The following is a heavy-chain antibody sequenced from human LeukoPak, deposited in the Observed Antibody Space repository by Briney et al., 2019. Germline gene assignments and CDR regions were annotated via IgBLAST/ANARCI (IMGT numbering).Heavy chain of an antibody. Sequence: ASVKVSCKTSGYTFTAYHIHWVRQAPGHGLEWLGWINPSSGGTVYAQNFQDRVTMTRDTSISTVSMELSRLRSDDTAVYYCARDRTSQDTAIWGYYYYYMDVWGKGTTVTVS. CDR3: ARDRTSQDTAIWGYYYYYMDV. D-gene: IGHD5-18*01. CDR1: GYTFTAYH. J-gene: IGHJ6*03. V-gene: IGHV1-2*02. CDR2: INPSSGGT.